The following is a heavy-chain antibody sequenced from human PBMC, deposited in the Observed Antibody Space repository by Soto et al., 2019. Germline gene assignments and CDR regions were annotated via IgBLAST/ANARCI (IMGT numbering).Heavy chain of an antibody. Sequence: QVQLVESGGGVVQPGTSLRLSCEASGFIFNSFGMHWVRQAPGKGLEWVAMIWHDGTNRYYVDSVKGRFTISRDNSKDTLYLQMNNLRAEDTAVYYCARTGLQIIQATSYYYGLDVWGQGTTVTVSS. D-gene: IGHD3-3*01. CDR2: IWHDGTNR. CDR3: ARTGLQIIQATSYYYGLDV. V-gene: IGHV3-33*01. J-gene: IGHJ6*02. CDR1: GFIFNSFG.